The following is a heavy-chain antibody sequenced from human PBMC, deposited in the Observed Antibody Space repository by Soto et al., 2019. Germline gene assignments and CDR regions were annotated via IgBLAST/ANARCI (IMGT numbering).Heavy chain of an antibody. V-gene: IGHV4-34*01. J-gene: IGHJ4*02. CDR3: ARGVARVVVTAMFNY. Sequence: QVQLQQWGAGLLKPSETLSLTCAVYGGSFSGYYWSCIRQPPGKGLEWIGEINHSGSTNYNPSLRSRVTRSVDTSKNQFSLKLSSVTAADTAVYYCARGVARVVVTAMFNYWGQGTLVTVSS. CDR2: INHSGST. CDR1: GGSFSGYY. D-gene: IGHD2-21*02.